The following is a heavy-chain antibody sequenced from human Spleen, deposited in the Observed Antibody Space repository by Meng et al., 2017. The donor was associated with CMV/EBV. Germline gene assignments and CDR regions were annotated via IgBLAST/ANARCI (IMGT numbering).Heavy chain of an antibody. J-gene: IGHJ4*02. CDR1: GFALGSYF. D-gene: IGHD1-1*01. CDR3: ARGQGYARGTALGY. V-gene: IGHV1-46*01. Sequence: KTSGFALGSYFIHWVRQAPGQELEWMGIINPTDGSTTYAQRFQDRVTMTRDTFATTVYLDLTDLRSGDTAVYYCARGQGYARGTALGYWGRGTLVTVSS. CDR2: INPTDGST.